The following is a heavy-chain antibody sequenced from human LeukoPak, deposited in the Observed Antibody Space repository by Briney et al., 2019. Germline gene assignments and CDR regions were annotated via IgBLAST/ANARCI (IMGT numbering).Heavy chain of an antibody. CDR3: ARAPTSEQQLHFDY. CDR1: GFTVRSNY. V-gene: IGHV3-66*01. D-gene: IGHD6-13*01. Sequence: PGGSLRLSCAASGFTVRSNYMNWVRQAPGKGLEWVSVIYSGGSTYYADSVKGRFTISRDNSKNTLYLQMNSLRAEDTAVYYCARAPTSEQQLHFDYWGQGTLVTVSS. J-gene: IGHJ4*02. CDR2: IYSGGST.